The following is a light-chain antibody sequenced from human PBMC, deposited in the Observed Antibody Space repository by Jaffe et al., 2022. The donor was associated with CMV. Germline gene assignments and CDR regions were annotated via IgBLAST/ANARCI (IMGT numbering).Light chain of an antibody. CDR2: DAS. CDR1: QSISSY. Sequence: EIVLTQSPATLSLSPGERATLSCRASQSISSYLAWYQQKPGQAPRLLIYDASNRATGIPARFSGSGSGIDFTLTISSLEPEDFAVFYCQQRSNWPITFGPGTKVDI. CDR3: QQRSNWPIT. V-gene: IGKV3-11*01. J-gene: IGKJ3*01.